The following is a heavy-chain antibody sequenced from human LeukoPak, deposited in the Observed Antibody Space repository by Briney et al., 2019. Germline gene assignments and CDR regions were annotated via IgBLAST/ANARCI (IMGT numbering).Heavy chain of an antibody. CDR3: ARKGYDFWSGYHY. CDR1: GGSISSGGYY. CDR2: IYHSGST. J-gene: IGHJ4*02. V-gene: IGHV4-30-2*01. Sequence: SETLSLTCTVSGGSISSGGYYWSWIRQPPGKGLEWIGYIYHSGSTYYNPSLKSRVTISVDRSKNQFSLKLSSVTAADTAVYYCARKGYDFWSGYHYWGQGTLVTVSS. D-gene: IGHD3-3*01.